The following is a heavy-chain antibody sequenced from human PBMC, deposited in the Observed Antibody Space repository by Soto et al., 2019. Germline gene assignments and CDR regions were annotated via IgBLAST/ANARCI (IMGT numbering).Heavy chain of an antibody. D-gene: IGHD3-3*01. J-gene: IGHJ6*02. Sequence: GESLKISCKGSGYSFTSYWIGWVRQMPRKGLEWMGIIYPGDSDTRYSPSFQGQVTISADKSISTAYLQWSSLKASDTAMYYCATYYDFWSGLPLVWGQGTTVTVSS. V-gene: IGHV5-51*01. CDR2: IYPGDSDT. CDR3: ATYYDFWSGLPLV. CDR1: GYSFTSYW.